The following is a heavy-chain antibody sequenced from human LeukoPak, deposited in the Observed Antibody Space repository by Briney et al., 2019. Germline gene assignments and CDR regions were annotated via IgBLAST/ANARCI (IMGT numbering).Heavy chain of an antibody. CDR2: INPNSGGT. CDR1: GSTFTGYY. V-gene: IGHV1-2*02. D-gene: IGHD3-10*01. CDR3: ARDTLFMVRGVINDY. J-gene: IGHJ4*02. Sequence: ASVKVSCKASGSTFTGYYMHWVRQAPGQGLEWMGWINPNSGGTNYAQKFQGRVTMTRDTSISTAYMELSRLRSDDTAVYYCARDTLFMVRGVINDYWGQGTLVTVSS.